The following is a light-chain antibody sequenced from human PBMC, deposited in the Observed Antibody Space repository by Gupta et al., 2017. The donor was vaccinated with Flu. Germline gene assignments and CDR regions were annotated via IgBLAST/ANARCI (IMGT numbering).Light chain of an antibody. CDR2: DDS. Sequence: SDVVTQPPSVSAAPGQTATITCGGNNIGIKVVYWYQQKPGQAPVLVVYDDSDRPSGIPERFSGSNSGNTATLTISRVEAGDEADYYCQVWDSRSEDGVFGGGTKVTVL. J-gene: IGLJ2*01. CDR3: QVWDSRSEDGV. V-gene: IGLV3-21*02. CDR1: NIGIKV.